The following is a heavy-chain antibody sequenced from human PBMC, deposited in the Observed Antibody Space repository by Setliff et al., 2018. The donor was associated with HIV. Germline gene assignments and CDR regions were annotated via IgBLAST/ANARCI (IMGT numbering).Heavy chain of an antibody. D-gene: IGHD3-10*01. Sequence: SETLSLTCAVYGGSFNDYYWTWIRQPPGKGLEWIGEIDHSGSTKYHASLKSRVTISIDTSKNQISLKLSAVTAADTAVYYCARGLNYYGSGSYLPLGYWGQGTLVTVSS. CDR1: GGSFNDYY. CDR2: IDHSGST. J-gene: IGHJ4*02. CDR3: ARGLNYYGSGSYLPLGY. V-gene: IGHV4-34*01.